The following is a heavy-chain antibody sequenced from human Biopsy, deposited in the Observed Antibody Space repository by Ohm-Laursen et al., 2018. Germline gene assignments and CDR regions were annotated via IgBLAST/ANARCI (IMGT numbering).Heavy chain of an antibody. Sequence: SLRLSCTASGFTFSSYAMDWVRQAPGEGLEWVSSIGSSGSDVYYAAPVKGRFTSSRDNARNSLYLQMDSLRVEDTAVYYCVRLLRPKGELDYWGQGTLVTVSS. CDR2: IGSSGSDV. D-gene: IGHD6-25*01. CDR3: VRLLRPKGELDY. V-gene: IGHV3-21*06. CDR1: GFTFSSYA. J-gene: IGHJ4*02.